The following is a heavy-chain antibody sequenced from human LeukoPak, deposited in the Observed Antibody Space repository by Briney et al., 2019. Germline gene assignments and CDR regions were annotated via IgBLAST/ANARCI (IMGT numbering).Heavy chain of an antibody. CDR1: GYTLTSYG. V-gene: IGHV1-18*01. CDR3: AAGGANWNFGY. D-gene: IGHD1-1*01. J-gene: IGHJ4*02. Sequence: GASVKVSCEASGYTLTSYGINWMRQAPGQGLEWMGWISTQSGNTNYAQKVQGRLTLTTDRSTNTAYMELRSLRSDDTAVYYCAAGGANWNFGYWGQGTLVTVSS. CDR2: ISTQSGNT.